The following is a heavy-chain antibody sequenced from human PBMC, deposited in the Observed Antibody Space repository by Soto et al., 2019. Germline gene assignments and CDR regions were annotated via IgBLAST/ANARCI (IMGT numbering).Heavy chain of an antibody. Sequence: QVHLVQSGAEVKKPGASVKVSCKGSGYAFTTYVITWVRQAPGQGLEWMGWISAHNVNTKYAQKLQGRVTVTRDTSTSTAYMELRSMRSDDTAVYYCARGRYGDYWGQGALVTVSS. V-gene: IGHV1-18*01. CDR3: ARGRYGDY. CDR2: ISAHNVNT. D-gene: IGHD1-1*01. J-gene: IGHJ4*02. CDR1: GYAFTTYV.